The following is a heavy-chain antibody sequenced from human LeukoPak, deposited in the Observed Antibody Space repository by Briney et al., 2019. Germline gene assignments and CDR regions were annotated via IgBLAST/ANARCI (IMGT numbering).Heavy chain of an antibody. J-gene: IGHJ6*02. CDR3: ARVSGTTGNYYYYGMDV. V-gene: IGHV3-33*01. Sequence: GGTLRLSCAASGFTFSSYSMHWVRQAPGKGLERVAVIWYDGSNKYYADSVKGGFTISRDNSKNTQYLQMNSLRAEDTAVYYCARVSGTTGNYYYYGMDVWGQGTTVTVSS. D-gene: IGHD1-1*01. CDR1: GFTFSSYS. CDR2: IWYDGSNK.